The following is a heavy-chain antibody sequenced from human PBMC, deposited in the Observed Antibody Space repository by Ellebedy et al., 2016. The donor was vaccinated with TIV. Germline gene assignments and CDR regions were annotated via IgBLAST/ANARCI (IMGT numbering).Heavy chain of an antibody. J-gene: IGHJ6*02. D-gene: IGHD5-18*01. CDR3: AKDPRSHADTWTQYGMDV. V-gene: IGHV3-30*18. CDR1: GFTFSSYG. CDR2: ISYDGSNK. Sequence: GGSLRLSXAASGFTFSSYGMHWVRQAPGKGLEWVAVISYDGSNKYYADSVKGRFTISRDNSKNTLYLQMNSLRAEDTAVYYCAKDPRSHADTWTQYGMDVWGQGTTVTVPS.